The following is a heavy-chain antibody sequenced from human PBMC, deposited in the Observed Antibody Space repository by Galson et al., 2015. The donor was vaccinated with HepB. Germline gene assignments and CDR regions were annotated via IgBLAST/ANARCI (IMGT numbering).Heavy chain of an antibody. CDR2: IIGVNDNP. J-gene: IGHJ6*03. Sequence: SVKVSCKASGYGFTNHGIHWVRQAPGRRLEWMGWIIGVNDNPKYSQKFQGRVTITRDTSASTVYMELSSLKSEDTAVYYCAREGGPYYYYFMDLWGKGTTVTVSS. D-gene: IGHD1-26*01. CDR3: AREGGPYYYYFMDL. V-gene: IGHV1-3*01. CDR1: GYGFTNHG.